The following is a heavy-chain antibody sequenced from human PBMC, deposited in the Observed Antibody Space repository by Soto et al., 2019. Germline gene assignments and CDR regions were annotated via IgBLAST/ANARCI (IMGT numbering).Heavy chain of an antibody. J-gene: IGHJ4*02. CDR1: GFTFSSYA. CDR3: EKDDLIAAAGTPYFDY. D-gene: IGHD6-13*01. V-gene: IGHV3-23*01. CDR2: ISGSGCST. Sequence: GGSLRLSCAASGFTFSSYAMSWVRQAPGEGLEWVSAISGSGCSTYYADSGKGRLTISRDKSKNTMYLQMNSLRAEDTAVYYCEKDDLIAAAGTPYFDYWGQGTLVTVSS.